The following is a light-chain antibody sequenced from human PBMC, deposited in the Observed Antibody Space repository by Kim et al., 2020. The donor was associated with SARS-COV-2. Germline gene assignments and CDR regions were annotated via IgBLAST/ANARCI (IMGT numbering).Light chain of an antibody. CDR2: YES. V-gene: IGLV3-21*04. CDR1: NIGSKS. J-gene: IGLJ3*02. Sequence: PGKTARITWGGNNIGSKSVPWYQQKPGQAPVLVIHYESDRPSGIPERFSGSNSGNTATLTISRVEAGDEADYYCQVWDSSSDHPVFGGGTKLTVL. CDR3: QVWDSSSDHPV.